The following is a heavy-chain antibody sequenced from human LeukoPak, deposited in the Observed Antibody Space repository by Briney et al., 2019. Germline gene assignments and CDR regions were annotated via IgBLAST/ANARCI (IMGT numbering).Heavy chain of an antibody. V-gene: IGHV3-66*02. CDR1: GFTVSSNY. D-gene: IGHD3-3*01. CDR2: IYSGGST. Sequence: PGGSLRLSCAASGFTVSSNYMSWVRQAPGKGLEWVSVIYSGGSTYYADSVKDRFTISRDNSKNTLYLQMNSLRAKDTAVYYCARLKYYDFWSGYYPRYFDYWGQGTLVTVSS. CDR3: ARLKYYDFWSGYYPRYFDY. J-gene: IGHJ4*02.